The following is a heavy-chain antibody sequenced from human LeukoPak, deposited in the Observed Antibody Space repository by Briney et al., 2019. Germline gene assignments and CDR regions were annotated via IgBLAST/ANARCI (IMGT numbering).Heavy chain of an antibody. CDR1: GFTFSSYA. CDR3: AKAGSGSYYDY. V-gene: IGHV3-23*01. D-gene: IGHD6-25*01. Sequence: GGSLRLSCAASGFTFSSYAMSWVRQAPGKGLEWVSTISNSGGSTYFADSVKGRFTICRDNSKNTLYLQMNSLRAEDTAVYYCAKAGSGSYYDYWGQGTLVTVSS. CDR2: ISNSGGST. J-gene: IGHJ4*02.